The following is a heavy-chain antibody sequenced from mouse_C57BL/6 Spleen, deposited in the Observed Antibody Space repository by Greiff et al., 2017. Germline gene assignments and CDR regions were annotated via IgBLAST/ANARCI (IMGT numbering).Heavy chain of an antibody. CDR2: ISSGGSYT. Sequence: EVKLMESGGDLVKPGGSLKLSCAASGFTFSSYGMSWVRQTPDKRLEWVATISSGGSYTYYPDSVKGRFTISRDNAKNTLYLQMSSLKSEDTAMYYCARHRVYYGNYVGYYYAMDYWGQGTSVTVSS. J-gene: IGHJ4*01. V-gene: IGHV5-6*01. CDR1: GFTFSSYG. CDR3: ARHRVYYGNYVGYYYAMDY. D-gene: IGHD2-1*01.